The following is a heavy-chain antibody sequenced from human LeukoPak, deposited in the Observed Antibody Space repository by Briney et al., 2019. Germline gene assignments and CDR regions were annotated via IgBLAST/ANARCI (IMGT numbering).Heavy chain of an antibody. CDR3: ARDHQYGMDV. J-gene: IGHJ6*02. CDR2: ISYDGSNK. V-gene: IGHV3-30*03. CDR1: GFTFSSHS. Sequence: GGSLRLSCAASGFTFSSHSMNWVRQAPGKGLEWVAVISYDGSNKYYADSVKGRFTISRDNSKNTLYLQMNSLRAEDTAVYYCARDHQYGMDVWGQGTTVTVSS.